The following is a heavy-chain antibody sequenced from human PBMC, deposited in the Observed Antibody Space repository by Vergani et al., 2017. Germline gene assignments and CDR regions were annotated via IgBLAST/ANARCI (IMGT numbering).Heavy chain of an antibody. CDR1: GFTFSSYA. V-gene: IGHV3-23*01. D-gene: IGHD6-19*01. CDR3: AKSSAPTIAVALIGY. J-gene: IGHJ4*02. CDR2: ISGSGGSP. Sequence: EVQLLESGGGLVQPGGSLRLSCAASGFTFSSYAMSWVRQAPGKGLEWVSAISGSGGSPYYADSVKGRFTISRDNSKNTLYLQMNSLRAEDTAVYYCAKSSAPTIAVALIGYWGQGTLVTVSS.